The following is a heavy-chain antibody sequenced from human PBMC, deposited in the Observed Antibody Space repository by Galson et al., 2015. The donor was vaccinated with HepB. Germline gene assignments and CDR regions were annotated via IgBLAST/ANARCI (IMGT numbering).Heavy chain of an antibody. J-gene: IGHJ3*02. Sequence: SLRLSCAASGFIFSKAWMSWVRQAPGKGLEWVGRIRSKTDGGTTDYAAPVKGRFTISGDDSKNMLYLQMSSLKTEDTAVYYCTTFPITMIRGGRGLDDDVFDIWGQGTMVTVSS. V-gene: IGHV3-15*01. CDR3: TTFPITMIRGGRGLDDDVFDI. CDR2: IRSKTDGGTT. D-gene: IGHD3-10*01. CDR1: GFIFSKAW.